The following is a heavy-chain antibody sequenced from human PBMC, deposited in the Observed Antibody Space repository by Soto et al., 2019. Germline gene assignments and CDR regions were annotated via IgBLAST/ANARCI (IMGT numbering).Heavy chain of an antibody. V-gene: IGHV3-66*01. Sequence: EVQLVESGGGLVQPGGSLRLSCAASGFTVSSYHMSWVRQAPGKGLEWVSVIYSAGSADFADPVKGRFTISRDNSKNTLYLQMSSLRAEDTAVYYCARVYSSSYHYFDNWGQGTLVTVSS. D-gene: IGHD6-13*01. CDR1: GFTVSSYH. CDR3: ARVYSSSYHYFDN. CDR2: IYSAGSA. J-gene: IGHJ4*02.